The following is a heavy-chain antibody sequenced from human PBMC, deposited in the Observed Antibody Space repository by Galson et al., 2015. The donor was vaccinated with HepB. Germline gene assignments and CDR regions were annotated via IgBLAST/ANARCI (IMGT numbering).Heavy chain of an antibody. CDR1: GFSLSTSGMC. CDR2: IDWDDDK. CDR3: ARSSQPYSSGWYAPNDY. Sequence: LVKPTQTLTLTCTFSGFSLSTSGMCVSWIRQPPGKALEWLARIDWDDDKYYSTSLKTRLTISKDTSKNQVVLTMTNMDPVDTATYYCARSSQPYSSGWYAPNDYWGQGTLVTVSS. J-gene: IGHJ4*02. D-gene: IGHD6-19*01. V-gene: IGHV2-70*11.